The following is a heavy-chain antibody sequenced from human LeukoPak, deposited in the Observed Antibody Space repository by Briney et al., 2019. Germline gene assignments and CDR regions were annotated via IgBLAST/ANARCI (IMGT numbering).Heavy chain of an antibody. D-gene: IGHD3-22*01. Sequence: GGSLRLSCAASGFTFSSNYMSWVRQAPGKGLEWVSVIYSGGSTYYTDSVKGRFTISRHNSKNTLYLQMNSLRAEDTAVYYCAREAGYYDSSGYEGIFDYWGQGTLVTVSS. CDR3: AREAGYYDSSGYEGIFDY. V-gene: IGHV3-53*04. CDR1: GFTFSSNY. J-gene: IGHJ4*02. CDR2: IYSGGST.